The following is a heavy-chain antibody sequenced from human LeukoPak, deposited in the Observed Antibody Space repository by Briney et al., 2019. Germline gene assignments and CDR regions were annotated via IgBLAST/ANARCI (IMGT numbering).Heavy chain of an antibody. CDR3: ARAPNLYSSGWQRKRYYFDY. D-gene: IGHD6-19*01. CDR1: GFTVSSNY. V-gene: IGHV3-53*01. J-gene: IGHJ4*02. Sequence: GGSLRLSCAASGFTVSSNYMSWVRQAPGKGLEWVSVIYSGGSTYYADSVKGRFTISRDNSKNTLYLQMNSLRAEDTAVYYCARAPNLYSSGWQRKRYYFDYWGQGTLVTVSS. CDR2: IYSGGST.